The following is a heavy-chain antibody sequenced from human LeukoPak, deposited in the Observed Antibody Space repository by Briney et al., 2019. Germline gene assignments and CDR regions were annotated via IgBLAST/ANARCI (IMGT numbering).Heavy chain of an antibody. D-gene: IGHD3-22*01. CDR2: ISSSGNTK. V-gene: IGHV3-11*01. J-gene: IGHJ4*02. CDR3: GRMARDYFDSSGYPVQY. Sequence: GGSLRLSCAVSGFTFSDFYMSWIRQAPGKGLEWVSYISSSGNTKYYADSVKGRFTMSRDNAKNSLYLQMDSLRVEDTAVYYCGRMARDYFDSSGYPVQYWGQGTLVTVSS. CDR1: GFTFSDFY.